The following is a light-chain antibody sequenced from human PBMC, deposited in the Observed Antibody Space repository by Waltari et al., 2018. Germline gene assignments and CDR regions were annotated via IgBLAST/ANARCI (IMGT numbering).Light chain of an antibody. CDR3: QQYYGTPYT. Sequence: SVFYSSNKKNYLTWYQQKPGQPPKLLIDWASTRESGVPDRFSGSGSGTDFTLTISSLQAEDVAVYYCQQYYGTPYTFGQGTKLEIK. CDR1: SVFYSSNKKNY. V-gene: IGKV4-1*01. J-gene: IGKJ2*01. CDR2: WAS.